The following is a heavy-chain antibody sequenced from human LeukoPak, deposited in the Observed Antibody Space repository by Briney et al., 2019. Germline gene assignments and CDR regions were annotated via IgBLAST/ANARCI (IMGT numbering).Heavy chain of an antibody. D-gene: IGHD3-22*01. Sequence: SQTLSLTCTVFGGSISSGDYYWSWIRQPPGKGLEWIGYTYYSGSTYYNPSLKNRVSISVDTSKNQFSLNLSSVTAADTAVYYCARPYYYDSRIDPWGQGTLVTVSS. V-gene: IGHV4-30-4*01. CDR1: GGSISSGDYY. CDR3: ARPYYYDSRIDP. CDR2: TYYSGST. J-gene: IGHJ5*02.